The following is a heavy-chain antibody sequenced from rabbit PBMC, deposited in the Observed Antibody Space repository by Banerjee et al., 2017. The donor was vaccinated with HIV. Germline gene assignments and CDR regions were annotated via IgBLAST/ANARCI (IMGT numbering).Heavy chain of an antibody. Sequence: QSLEESGGDLVKPGASLTLTCTASGFSFSSSYNMCWVRQAPGKGLEWIAAIYTGSSGKTYYASWAKGRFTISKTSSTTVTLQMTTLTAADTATYFCARDLTGSNGSLDLWGPGTLVTVS. J-gene: IGHJ4*01. V-gene: IGHV1S40*01. D-gene: IGHD1-1*01. CDR2: IYTGSSGKT. CDR1: GFSFSSSYN. CDR3: ARDLTGSNGSLDL.